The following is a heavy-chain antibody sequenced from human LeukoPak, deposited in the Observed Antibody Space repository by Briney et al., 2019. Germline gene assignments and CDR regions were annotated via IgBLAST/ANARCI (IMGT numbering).Heavy chain of an antibody. V-gene: IGHV1-18*01. CDR1: GYTFTSYD. CDR2: ISAYNGNT. Sequence: ASVKVSCKAFGYTFTSYDISWVRQAPGQGLEWMGWISAYNGNTNYAQKLQGRVTMTTDTSTRTASMELRSLRSDDTAVYYCARGGWRVYYDSSGFTQPNWFDPWGQGTLVTVSS. J-gene: IGHJ5*02. D-gene: IGHD3-22*01. CDR3: ARGGWRVYYDSSGFTQPNWFDP.